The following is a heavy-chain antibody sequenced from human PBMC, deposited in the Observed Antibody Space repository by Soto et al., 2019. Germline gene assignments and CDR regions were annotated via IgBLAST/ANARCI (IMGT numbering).Heavy chain of an antibody. CDR3: ARAVTQYFDS. Sequence: EVQLLESGGGLVQPGGSLRLSCAASGFSFNFYVMTWVRQAPGKGLEWVSGMSGSGGHKYYADSVKGRFTVSRDNSNSTLFLQMNSLGAEDTAVYYCARAVTQYFDSWGQGTLVTVSS. CDR2: MSGSGGHK. CDR1: GFSFNFYV. V-gene: IGHV3-23*01. J-gene: IGHJ4*02.